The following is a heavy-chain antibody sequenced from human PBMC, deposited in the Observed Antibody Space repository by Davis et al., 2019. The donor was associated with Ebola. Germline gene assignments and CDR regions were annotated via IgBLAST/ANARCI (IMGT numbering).Heavy chain of an antibody. D-gene: IGHD6-25*01. V-gene: IGHV3-23*01. CDR2: VTSSGGST. J-gene: IGHJ6*02. CDR1: GFTFNSYA. CDR3: AKDPGSGVVPTQMDV. Sequence: GGSLRLSCAASGFTFNSYAMTWARQAPGKGLEWVSAVTSSGGSTYYADSVKGRFTISRDNSKNTLYLQMNSLRAEDTAVYYCAKDPGSGVVPTQMDVWGQGTTVTVSS.